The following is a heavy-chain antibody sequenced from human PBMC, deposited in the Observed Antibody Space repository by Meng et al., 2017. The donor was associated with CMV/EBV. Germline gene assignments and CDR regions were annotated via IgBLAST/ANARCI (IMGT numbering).Heavy chain of an antibody. CDR2: IYSTGGT. J-gene: IGHJ4*02. CDR3: ARERGDDSGYNFDS. CDR1: GGFFSGFF. V-gene: IGHV4-4*07. D-gene: IGHD3-22*01. Sequence: QVRLQQPGPGLVKPSETLSLTCSVSGGFFSGFFWTWIRQPAGKGLEWIGRIYSTGGTNYNPSFESRVTISLDGSTNQFSLKLNSVTAADTAIYYCARERGDDSGYNFDSWGQGTLVTVSS.